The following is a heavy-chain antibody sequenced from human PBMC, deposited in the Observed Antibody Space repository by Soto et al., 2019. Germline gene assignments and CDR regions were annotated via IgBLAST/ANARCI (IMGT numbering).Heavy chain of an antibody. CDR1: GGSCSGHY. D-gene: IGHD3-9*01. CDR2: INHSGST. V-gene: IGHV4-34*01. CDR3: ARGRRVIRYFDWLHFDY. Sequence: SVPISLTCAVEGGSCSGHYWSWISQPPGKGLEWIGEINHSGSTNYSPSLKSRVTISVDTSKNQFSLKLSSVTAADTAVYYCARGRRVIRYFDWLHFDYWGQGTLVTVSS. J-gene: IGHJ4*02.